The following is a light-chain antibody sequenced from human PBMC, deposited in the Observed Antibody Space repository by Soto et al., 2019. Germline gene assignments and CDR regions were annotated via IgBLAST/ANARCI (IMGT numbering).Light chain of an antibody. CDR3: QQYHDWPIT. CDR1: QNINNN. CDR2: YVS. V-gene: IGKV3-15*01. Sequence: EIVLTQSPGTLSLSPGERATLSCRARQNINNNLAWYLQKPGQAPRLLIYYVSTRATAIPARFSGSGSGTQFTLTISSLQSEDFAIYYCQQYHDWPITFGQGTRLEI. J-gene: IGKJ5*01.